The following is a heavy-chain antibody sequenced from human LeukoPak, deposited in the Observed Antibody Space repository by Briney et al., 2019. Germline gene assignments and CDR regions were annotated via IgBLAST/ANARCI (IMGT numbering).Heavy chain of an antibody. CDR3: ARVLATQTYYYYMDV. CDR1: GYTFTNYD. V-gene: IGHV1-2*02. D-gene: IGHD5-12*01. Sequence: ASVKVSCKASGYTFTNYDINWVRQAPGQGLEWMGWINPNSGGTNYAQKFQGRVTMTRDTSISTAYMELSRLRSDDTAVYYCARVLATQTYYYYMDVWGKGTTVTVSS. CDR2: INPNSGGT. J-gene: IGHJ6*03.